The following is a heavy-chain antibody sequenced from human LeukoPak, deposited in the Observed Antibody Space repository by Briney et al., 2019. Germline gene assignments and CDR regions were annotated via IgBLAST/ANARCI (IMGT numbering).Heavy chain of an antibody. CDR2: IKGSGGGT. D-gene: IGHD3-9*01. J-gene: IGHJ4*02. CDR1: GFTFSNCA. Sequence: GGSLRLSCAASGFTFSNCAMSWVRQAPGKGLEWVSAIKGSGGGTYYADSVKGRFTISRDNSKNTLYLQMNSLRAEDTAVYYCAKWGDYDVLTGYYDPDYWGQGTLVTVSS. V-gene: IGHV3-23*01. CDR3: AKWGDYDVLTGYYDPDY.